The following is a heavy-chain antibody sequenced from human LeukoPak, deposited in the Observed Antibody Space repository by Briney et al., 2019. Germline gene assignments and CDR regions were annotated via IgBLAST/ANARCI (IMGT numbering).Heavy chain of an antibody. V-gene: IGHV4-59*08. CDR2: IYYSGNT. CDR1: GGSISSYY. D-gene: IGHD5-18*01. Sequence: SETLSLTCTVSGGSISSYYGSWIRQPPGKKLERLGYIYYSGNTNYNPSLKSRLTISIDTSKNQFSLKLRSVTAADTAVYFCARVGYSYGFDYWGQGTLVTVSS. J-gene: IGHJ4*02. CDR3: ARVGYSYGFDY.